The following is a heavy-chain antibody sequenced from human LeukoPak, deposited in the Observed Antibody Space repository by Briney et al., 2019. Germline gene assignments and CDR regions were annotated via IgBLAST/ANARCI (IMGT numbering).Heavy chain of an antibody. CDR3: ARDGYGSGSYYLFDY. CDR2: ISSSRSYI. Sequence: GGSLRLSCAASGFTFSSYSMNWVRQAPGKGLEWVSFISSSRSYIYYADSVKGRFTISRDNAKNSLYLQMNSLRAEDTAVYYCARDGYGSGSYYLFDYWGQGTLVTVSS. CDR1: GFTFSSYS. J-gene: IGHJ4*02. D-gene: IGHD3-10*01. V-gene: IGHV3-21*01.